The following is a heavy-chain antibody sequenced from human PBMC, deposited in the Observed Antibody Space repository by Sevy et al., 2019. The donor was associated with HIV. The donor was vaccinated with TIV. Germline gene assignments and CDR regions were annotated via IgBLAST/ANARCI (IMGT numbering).Heavy chain of an antibody. CDR3: AKDYYGDYGGYFDY. D-gene: IGHD4-17*01. V-gene: IGHV3-9*01. CDR1: GFTLDDYA. Sequence: GGSLRLSCAASGFTLDDYAMHWVRQAPGKGLEWVSGISWNSGSIGYADSVKGRFTISRDNAKNSLYLQMNSLRAEDTALYYCAKDYYGDYGGYFDYWGQGTLVTVSS. CDR2: ISWNSGSI. J-gene: IGHJ4*02.